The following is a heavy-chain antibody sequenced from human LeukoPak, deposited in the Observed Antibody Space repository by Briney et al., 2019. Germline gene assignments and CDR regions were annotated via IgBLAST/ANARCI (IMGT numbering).Heavy chain of an antibody. V-gene: IGHV4-39*01. CDR3: ARTLNTAMAVIDY. Sequence: PSETLSLTCTVSGGSISSSIYYWGWIRQPPGKGLEWIGSIFYTGSTYYNPSLKSRVIISVDTSKNQFSLKVSSVTAADTAVYYCARTLNTAMAVIDYWGQRTLVTVSS. CDR2: IFYTGST. J-gene: IGHJ4*02. CDR1: GGSISSSIYY. D-gene: IGHD5-18*01.